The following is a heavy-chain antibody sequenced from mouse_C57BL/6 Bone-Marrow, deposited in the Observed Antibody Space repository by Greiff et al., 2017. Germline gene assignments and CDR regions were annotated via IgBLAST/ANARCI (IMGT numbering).Heavy chain of an antibody. V-gene: IGHV1-74*01. CDR3: AIHYGNDCCAMDY. Sequence: QVQLKQPGAELVKPGASVKVSCKASGYTFTSYWMHWVKQRPGQGLEWIGRIHPSDSDTNYNQKFKGKATLTVDKSSSTAYMQLSSLTSVDSAVYYCAIHYGNDCCAMDYWGQGTSVTVSS. CDR1: GYTFTSYW. CDR2: IHPSDSDT. J-gene: IGHJ4*01. D-gene: IGHD2-2*01.